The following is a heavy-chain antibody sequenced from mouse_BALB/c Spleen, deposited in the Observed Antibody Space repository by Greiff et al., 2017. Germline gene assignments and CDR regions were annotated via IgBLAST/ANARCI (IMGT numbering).Heavy chain of an antibody. J-gene: IGHJ4*01. V-gene: IGHV5-6-5*01. CDR1: GFTFSSYA. D-gene: IGHD2-1*01. CDR2: ISSGGST. CDR3: ARGPYYGNLYAMDY. Sequence: EVKVEESGGGLVKPGGSLKLSCAASGFTFSSYAMSWVRQTPEKRLEWVASISSGGSTYYPDSVKGRFTISRDNARNILYLQMSSLRSEDTAMYYCARGPYYGNLYAMDYWGQGTSVTVSS.